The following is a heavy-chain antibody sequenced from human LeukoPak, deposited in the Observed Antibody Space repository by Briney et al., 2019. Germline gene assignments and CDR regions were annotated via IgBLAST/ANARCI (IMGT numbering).Heavy chain of an antibody. CDR1: DGSISSGIYY. CDR2: IYCSGST. D-gene: IGHD5-18*01. V-gene: IGHV4-31*03. Sequence: PSQTLPLTCTVSDGSISSGIYYWSWIRQRPGRGLEWIGYIYCSGSTHYNPSLQSRVTISVDTSKNQFSLKLSSVTAADTAVYYCARGGDTARGDAFDIWGQGTMVTVSS. J-gene: IGHJ3*02. CDR3: ARGGDTARGDAFDI.